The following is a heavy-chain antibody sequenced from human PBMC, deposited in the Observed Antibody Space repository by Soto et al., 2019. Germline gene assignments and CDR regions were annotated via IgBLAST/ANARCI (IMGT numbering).Heavy chain of an antibody. D-gene: IGHD6-13*01. J-gene: IGHJ5*02. CDR1: GFTFSSYA. Sequence: PGGSLRLSCAASGFTFSSYAMHWVRQAPGKGLEWVAVISYDGSNKYYADSVKGRFTISRDNSKNTLYLQMNSLRAEDTAVYYCAKDREVYSSSWYNWFDPWGQGTLVTVSS. CDR2: ISYDGSNK. V-gene: IGHV3-30-3*01. CDR3: AKDREVYSSSWYNWFDP.